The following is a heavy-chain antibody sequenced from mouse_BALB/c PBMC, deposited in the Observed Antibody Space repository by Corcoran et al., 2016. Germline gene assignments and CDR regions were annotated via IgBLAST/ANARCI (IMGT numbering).Heavy chain of an antibody. V-gene: IGHV1S136*01. D-gene: IGHD1-2*01. Sequence: EVQLQQSGPDLVKPGASVKMSCKASGYTFTSYVMHWVKQKPGQGLEWIGYINPYNDGTKYNEKFKGKATLTSDKSSSTAYMELGSLTSEDSAVYYCASYYGYYFDYWGQGTTLTVSS. CDR3: ASYYGYYFDY. CDR1: GYTFTSYV. J-gene: IGHJ2*01. CDR2: INPYNDGT.